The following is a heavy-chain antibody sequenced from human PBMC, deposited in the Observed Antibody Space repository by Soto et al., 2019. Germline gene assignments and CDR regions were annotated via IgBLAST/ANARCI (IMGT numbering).Heavy chain of an antibody. D-gene: IGHD5-18*01. Sequence: GSLRLSCAASGFTFRNYGLHWVRQAPGKGLEWVAVISYDGSNTYYTDSVKGRFTISRDNFQNTLYLQMDSLRTDDTAVYYCAKGDLDTSMAMAFDYWGQGTLVTVSS. CDR1: GFTFRNYG. J-gene: IGHJ4*02. CDR3: AKGDLDTSMAMAFDY. CDR2: ISYDGSNT. V-gene: IGHV3-30*18.